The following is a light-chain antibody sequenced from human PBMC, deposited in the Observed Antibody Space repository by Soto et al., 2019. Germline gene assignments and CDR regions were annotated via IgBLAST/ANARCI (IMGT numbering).Light chain of an antibody. Sequence: IVVTQYPATLSVSPWEGATLSCRASLTVNSNLAWYQQKPGQAPRLLIYGASTRATGIPARFSGSGSGTEFTLTISSLQSEDVAVYYCQQYNNRWTFGLWTKVDI. CDR2: GAS. V-gene: IGKV3-15*01. J-gene: IGKJ1*01. CDR1: LTVNSN. CDR3: QQYNNRWT.